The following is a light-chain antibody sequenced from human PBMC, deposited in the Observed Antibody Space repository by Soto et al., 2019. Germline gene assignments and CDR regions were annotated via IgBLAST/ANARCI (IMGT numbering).Light chain of an antibody. Sequence: HVTQSAASLSASLGDIVTITFRASQGISDDLGWYQQKPGKAPKLLIYAASSLQSGVPSRFSGSGSGTDFTLTISSLQPEDSATYYCLQDYNYPLTFGGGTKVDI. CDR1: QGISDD. V-gene: IGKV1-6*01. J-gene: IGKJ4*01. CDR2: AAS. CDR3: LQDYNYPLT.